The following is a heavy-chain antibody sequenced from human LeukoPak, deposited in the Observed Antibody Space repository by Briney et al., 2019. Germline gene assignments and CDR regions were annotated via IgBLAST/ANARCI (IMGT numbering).Heavy chain of an antibody. J-gene: IGHJ4*02. V-gene: IGHV3-23*01. CDR1: GGTFSSYG. Sequence: ASVKVSCKASGGTFSSYGMSWVRQAPGKGLEWVSAISGSGGSTYYADSVKGRFTISRDNSKNTLYLQMNSLRAEDTAVYYCARSLEAYGGNVDYWGQGTLVTVSS. D-gene: IGHD4-23*01. CDR2: ISGSGGST. CDR3: ARSLEAYGGNVDY.